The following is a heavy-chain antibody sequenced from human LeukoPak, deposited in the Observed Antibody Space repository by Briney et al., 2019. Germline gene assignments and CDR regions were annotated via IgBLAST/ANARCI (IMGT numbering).Heavy chain of an antibody. J-gene: IGHJ4*02. CDR1: GGSISSYY. CDR3: ASPSRLDKSSLSWADY. D-gene: IGHD2-2*03. CDR2: IYYSGST. V-gene: IGHV4-59*08. Sequence: PSETLSLTCSGSGGSISSYYWSWIGQPQGKGLERIGNIYYSGSTNSNPSLKSRVTISVTTSKNQSSPKLTSVTAADPAVYYCASPSRLDKSSLSWADYWGQGTLVTVSS.